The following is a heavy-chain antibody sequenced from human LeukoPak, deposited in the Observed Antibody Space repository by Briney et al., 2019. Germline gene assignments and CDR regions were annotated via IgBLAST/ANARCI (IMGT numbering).Heavy chain of an antibody. V-gene: IGHV4-34*01. CDR2: INHSGST. J-gene: IGHJ5*02. D-gene: IGHD1-26*01. CDR1: GGSFSGYY. CDR3: ARHSGSYLTNWFDP. Sequence: PSETLSLTCAVYGGSFSGYYWSWIRQPPGKGLEWIGEINHSGSTNYNPSLKSRVTISVDTSKNQLSLKLSSVTAADTAVYYCARHSGSYLTNWFDPWGQGTLVTVSS.